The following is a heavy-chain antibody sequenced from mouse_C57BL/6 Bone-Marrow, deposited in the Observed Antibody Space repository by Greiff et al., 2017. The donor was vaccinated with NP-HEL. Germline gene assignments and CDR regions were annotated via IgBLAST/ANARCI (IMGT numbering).Heavy chain of an antibody. CDR1: GYTFTSYW. J-gene: IGHJ2*01. D-gene: IGHD1-1*01. CDR3: ARSAICYYGSSYY. V-gene: IGHV1-7*01. CDR2: INPSSGYT. Sequence: VQLQQSGAELAKPGASVKLSCKASGYTFTSYWMHWVKQRPGQGLEWIGYINPSSGYTKYNQKFKDKATLTADKSSSTAYMQLSCLTYEDSAVYYCARSAICYYGSSYYWGQGTTLTVSS.